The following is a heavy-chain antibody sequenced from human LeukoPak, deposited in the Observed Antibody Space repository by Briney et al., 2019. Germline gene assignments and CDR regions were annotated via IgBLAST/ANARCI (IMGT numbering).Heavy chain of an antibody. V-gene: IGHV3-7*03. D-gene: IGHD5-12*01. CDR2: IKQDGSDI. J-gene: IGHJ4*02. CDR3: AKDGGEPIVATISWYFDY. CDR1: GLIFGDYW. Sequence: GGSLRLSCAASGLIFGDYWMSWVRQAPEKGLEWVGMIKQDGSDIHYVDSVKGRFTISRDNAKNSLYLQMNSLRAEDTALYYCAKDGGEPIVATISWYFDYWGQGTLVTVSS.